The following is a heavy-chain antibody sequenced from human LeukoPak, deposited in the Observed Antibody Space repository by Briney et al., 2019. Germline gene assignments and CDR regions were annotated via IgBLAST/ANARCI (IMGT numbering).Heavy chain of an antibody. J-gene: IGHJ6*03. CDR3: ARDRKVPQFYYYYMDV. CDR2: INSDGSST. D-gene: IGHD1-1*01. Sequence: GGSLRLSCAASGFTFSSYWMHWVRQAPGKGLVWVSRINSDGSSTSYADSVKGRFTISRDNAKNTLYLQMNSLRAEDTAVYYCARDRKVPQFYYYYMDVWGKGTTVTVSS. CDR1: GFTFSSYW. V-gene: IGHV3-74*01.